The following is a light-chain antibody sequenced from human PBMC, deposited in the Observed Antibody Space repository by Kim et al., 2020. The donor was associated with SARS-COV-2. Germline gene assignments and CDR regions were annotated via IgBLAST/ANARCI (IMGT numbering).Light chain of an antibody. CDR2: DVT. CDR3: SSYTTSRTVL. J-gene: IGLJ2*01. V-gene: IGLV2-14*04. Sequence: QSITISCSGTTSDVGAYNYVSWYQLHPGKAPKLMIYDVTQRPSGVSDGFSGSKSGNTASLTISGLQAEDEADYYCSSYTTSRTVLFGGGTKVTVL. CDR1: TSDVGAYNY.